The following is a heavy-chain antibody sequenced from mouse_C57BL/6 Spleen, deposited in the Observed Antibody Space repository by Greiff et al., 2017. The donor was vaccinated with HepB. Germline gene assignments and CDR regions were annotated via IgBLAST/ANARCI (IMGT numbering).Heavy chain of an antibody. V-gene: IGHV1-52*01. CDR2: IDPSDSET. J-gene: IGHJ3*01. Sequence: VQLQQSGAELVRPGSSVKLSCKASGYTFTSYWMHWVKQRPIQGLEWIGNIDPSDSETHYNQKFKDKATLTVDKSSSTAYMQLSSLTSEDSAVYYCARWQGDYDGFAYWGQGTLVTVSA. CDR1: GYTFTSYW. CDR3: ARWQGDYDGFAY. D-gene: IGHD2-4*01.